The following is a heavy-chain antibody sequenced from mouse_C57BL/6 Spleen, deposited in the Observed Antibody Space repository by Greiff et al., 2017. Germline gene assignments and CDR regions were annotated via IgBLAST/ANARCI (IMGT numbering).Heavy chain of an antibody. J-gene: IGHJ2*01. Sequence: QVQLQQSGPELVKPGASVKISCKASGYAFSSSWMNWVKQRPGKGLEWIGRIYPGDGDTNYNGKFKGKATLTADKSSSTAYMQLSSLTSEDSAVYFCAREDDYAFDYWGQGTTLTVSS. CDR2: IYPGDGDT. V-gene: IGHV1-82*01. D-gene: IGHD2-4*01. CDR3: AREDDYAFDY. CDR1: GYAFSSSW.